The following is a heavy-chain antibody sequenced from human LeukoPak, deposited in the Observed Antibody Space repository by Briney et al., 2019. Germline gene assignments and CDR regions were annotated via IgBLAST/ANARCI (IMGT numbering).Heavy chain of an antibody. J-gene: IGHJ3*02. CDR2: IYHSGST. D-gene: IGHD5-24*01. V-gene: IGHV4-38-2*02. CDR1: GYSISSGYY. CDR3: ARDPRRWLQTNGAFDI. Sequence: SETLSLTCTVSGYSISSGYYWGWIRQPPGKGLEWIGSIYHSGSTYYNPSLKSRVTISVDTSKNQFSLKLSSVTAADTAVYYCARDPRRWLQTNGAFDIWGQGTMVTVSS.